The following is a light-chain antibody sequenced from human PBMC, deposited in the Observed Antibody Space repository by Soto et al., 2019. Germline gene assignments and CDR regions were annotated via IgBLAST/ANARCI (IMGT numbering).Light chain of an antibody. CDR2: EAS. CDR1: QRVSTY. Sequence: DVQLTQSPSFLSASVGDGVTITCRASQRVSTYVAWYQQKPGSAPKLLIYEASTLQNGVPSTFSGSGSGTEFTLTISSLQPEDVATYYCQQVNRYPYTFGQGTKLEIK. J-gene: IGKJ2*01. CDR3: QQVNRYPYT. V-gene: IGKV1-9*01.